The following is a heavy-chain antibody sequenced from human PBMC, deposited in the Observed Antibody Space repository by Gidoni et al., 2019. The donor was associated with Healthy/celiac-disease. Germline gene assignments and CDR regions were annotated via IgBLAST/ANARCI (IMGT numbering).Heavy chain of an antibody. Sequence: QVQLQESGPGLVKPSETLSLTCTVSGGSISSYYWSWIRQPPGKGLEWIGYIYYSGSTNYNPSLKSRVTISVDTSKNQFSLKLSSVTAADTAVYYCARGGPENVGYYMDVWGKGTTVTVSS. J-gene: IGHJ6*03. CDR3: ARGGPENVGYYMDV. V-gene: IGHV4-59*01. CDR1: GGSISSYY. D-gene: IGHD1-26*01. CDR2: IYYSGST.